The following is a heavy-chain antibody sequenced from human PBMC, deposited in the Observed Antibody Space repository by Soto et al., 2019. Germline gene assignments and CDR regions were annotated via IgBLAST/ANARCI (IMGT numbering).Heavy chain of an antibody. V-gene: IGHV4-59*01. CDR3: ARSHYDPFFSYYYYYMDV. CDR1: GGSISSYY. J-gene: IGHJ6*03. D-gene: IGHD5-12*01. CDR2: IYYSGST. Sequence: PSETLSLTCTVSGGSISSYYWSWIRQPLGKGLEWIGYIYYSGSTNYNPSLKSRVTISVDTSKNQFSLKLSSVTAADTAVYYCARSHYDPFFSYYYYYMDVWGKGTTVTVSS.